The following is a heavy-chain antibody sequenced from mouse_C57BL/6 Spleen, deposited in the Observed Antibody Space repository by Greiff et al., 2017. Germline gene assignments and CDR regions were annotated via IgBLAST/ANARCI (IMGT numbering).Heavy chain of an antibody. Sequence: EVKLVESGGGLVQPGGSLSLSCAASGFTFTDYYMSWVRQPPGKALEWLGFIRNKANGYTTEYSASVKGRFTISRDNSQSILYLQMNALRAEDSATYYCAIYYYDYDFDYWGQGTTLTVSS. CDR1: GFTFTDYY. J-gene: IGHJ2*01. V-gene: IGHV7-3*01. D-gene: IGHD2-4*01. CDR2: IRNKANGYTT. CDR3: AIYYYDYDFDY.